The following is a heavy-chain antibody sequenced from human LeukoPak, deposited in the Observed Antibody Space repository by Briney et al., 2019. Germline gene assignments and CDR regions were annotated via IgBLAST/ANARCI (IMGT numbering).Heavy chain of an antibody. CDR1: GFTFSSYA. CDR3: ARDPSLTYYYDSSGYYSDY. CDR2: ISYDGSNK. V-gene: IGHV3-30*04. D-gene: IGHD3-22*01. Sequence: GSLRLSCAASGFTFSSYAMHWVRQAPGKGLEWVAVISYDGSNKYYADSVKGRFTISRDNSKNTLYLQMNSLRAEDTAVYYCARDPSLTYYYDSSGYYSDYWGQGTLVTVSS. J-gene: IGHJ4*02.